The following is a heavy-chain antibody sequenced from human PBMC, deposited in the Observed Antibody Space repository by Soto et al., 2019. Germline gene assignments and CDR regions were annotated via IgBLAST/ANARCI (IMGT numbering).Heavy chain of an antibody. J-gene: IGHJ6*02. V-gene: IGHV3-48*01. CDR3: GRSYYDSSASYACSGMDF. D-gene: IGHD3-22*01. Sequence: GGSLRLSCGASGFTFSSYSMNWVRQAPGKGLEWISHISASSRTLFYADSVKGRFTISRDNAKNSLYLQMNSLRAEDTAVYYCGRSYYDSSASYACSGMDFWGQGTTVTVSS. CDR1: GFTFSSYS. CDR2: ISASSRTL.